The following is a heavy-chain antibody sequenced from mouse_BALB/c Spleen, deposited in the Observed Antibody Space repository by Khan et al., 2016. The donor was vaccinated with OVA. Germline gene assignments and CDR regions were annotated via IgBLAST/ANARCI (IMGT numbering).Heavy chain of an antibody. Sequence: EVELVESGGGLVKPGGSLRLSCAASGFTFSSYSMSWVRQTPEKRLEWVATITSGGSYTYYPDSVRGRFTISRDNAKNTLYLQMSSLKSEDTAIYYCTRDRNYYGSSFYLDYWGQGTTLTVSS. D-gene: IGHD1-1*01. CDR3: TRDRNYYGSSFYLDY. CDR1: GFTFSSYS. CDR2: ITSGGSYT. J-gene: IGHJ2*01. V-gene: IGHV5-6-4*01.